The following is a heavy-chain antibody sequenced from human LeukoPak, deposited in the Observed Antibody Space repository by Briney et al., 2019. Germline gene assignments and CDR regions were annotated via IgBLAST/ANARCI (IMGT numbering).Heavy chain of an antibody. V-gene: IGHV4-39*07. CDR1: GGSVSTGTYY. CDR3: SRRPSRSRFDY. CDR2: INHSGST. D-gene: IGHD6-19*01. J-gene: IGHJ4*02. Sequence: SETLSLTCTVSGGSVSTGTYYWSWIRQPPGKGLEWIGEINHSGSTNYNPSLKSRVTVSVDTSKNQFSLKLSSVTAADTAVYYCSRRPSRSRFDYWGQGALVTVSS.